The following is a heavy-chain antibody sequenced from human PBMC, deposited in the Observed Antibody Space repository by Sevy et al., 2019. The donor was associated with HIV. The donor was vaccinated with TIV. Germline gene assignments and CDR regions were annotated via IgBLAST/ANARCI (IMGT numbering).Heavy chain of an antibody. CDR3: ARDAGYCSSTSCYRGDYFDY. CDR1: GFTFSVYS. CDR2: ISRTSRTI. J-gene: IGHJ4*02. D-gene: IGHD2-2*02. Sequence: GGSLRLSCAASGFTFSVYSMNWVRQAPGRGLEWVSYISRTSRTIYYADSVKGRFTISRDNAKKSLYLQMNNLRAEDTAVYYCARDAGYCSSTSCYRGDYFDYWGQGTLVTVSS. V-gene: IGHV3-48*04.